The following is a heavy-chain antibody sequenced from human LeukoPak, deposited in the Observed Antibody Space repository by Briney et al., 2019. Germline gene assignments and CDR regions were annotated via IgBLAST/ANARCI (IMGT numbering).Heavy chain of an antibody. CDR2: INWDGGST. CDR1: GFTFDDNG. V-gene: IGHV3-20*04. Sequence: PGGSLRLSCAASGFTFDDNGMSWVRQAPGKGLEWISGINWDGGSTGYADSVKGRFTISRDNAKNSLYLQMNSLRAEDTALYYCARYRYYVLDYWGQGILVTVSS. D-gene: IGHD3-10*02. CDR3: ARYRYYVLDY. J-gene: IGHJ4*02.